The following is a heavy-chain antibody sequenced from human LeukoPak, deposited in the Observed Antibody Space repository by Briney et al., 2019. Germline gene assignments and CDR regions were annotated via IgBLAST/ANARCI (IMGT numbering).Heavy chain of an antibody. D-gene: IGHD3-10*01. CDR2: TYSDGRT. CDR3: ASFYRVGELFGFAFDI. Sequence: GGSLRLSCAASGFSVSTNYITWVRQAPGKGLECVSITYSDGRTYDADSVKGRFTISRDKSKNTLYLQMNSLRGEDTAVYYCASFYRVGELFGFAFDIWGQGTMVTVSS. CDR1: GFSVSTNY. V-gene: IGHV3-66*01. J-gene: IGHJ3*02.